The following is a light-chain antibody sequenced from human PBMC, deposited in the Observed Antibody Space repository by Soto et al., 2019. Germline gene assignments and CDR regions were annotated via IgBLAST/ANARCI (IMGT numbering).Light chain of an antibody. CDR2: DVN. CDR3: SSYTSSSTIVV. CDR1: SSDVGGYNY. J-gene: IGLJ2*01. Sequence: QSALTQPASVSGSPGQSITISCTGTSSDVGGYNYVSWYQQHPGKAPKLMIYDVNNRPSGVSNRFSGSTSGNTASRTTSGLQAEDEAEYYSSSYTSSSTIVVFGGGTKVTVL. V-gene: IGLV2-14*01.